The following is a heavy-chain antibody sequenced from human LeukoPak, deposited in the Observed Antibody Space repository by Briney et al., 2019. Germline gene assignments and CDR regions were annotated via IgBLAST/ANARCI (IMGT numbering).Heavy chain of an antibody. CDR3: AKGPTEWVESLNWFDS. D-gene: IGHD1-26*01. CDR1: GFSFGNYS. Sequence: GETLTLSCAASGFSFGNYSMNWVRQAPGKGLEWVSAISGSAAITYSTASVRGRFTPSKDNPKNTLSLQMYSLRAEDTAVYYCAKGPTEWVESLNWFDSWGQGTLVTVSS. CDR2: ISGSAAIT. J-gene: IGHJ5*01. V-gene: IGHV3-23*01.